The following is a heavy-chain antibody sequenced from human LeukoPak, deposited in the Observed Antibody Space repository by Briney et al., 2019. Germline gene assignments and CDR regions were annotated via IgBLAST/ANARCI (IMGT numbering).Heavy chain of an antibody. CDR1: GGSISSGSYY. J-gene: IGHJ4*02. CDR2: IYTSGST. Sequence: SQTLSLTCTVSGGSISSGSYYWSWIRQPAGKGLEWIGRIYTSGSTNYNPSLKSRVTISVDTSKNQFSLKLSSVTAADTAVYYCARTLDKYSSGYYLGGDYWGQGTLVTVSS. CDR3: ARTLDKYSSGYYLGGDY. V-gene: IGHV4-61*02. D-gene: IGHD3-22*01.